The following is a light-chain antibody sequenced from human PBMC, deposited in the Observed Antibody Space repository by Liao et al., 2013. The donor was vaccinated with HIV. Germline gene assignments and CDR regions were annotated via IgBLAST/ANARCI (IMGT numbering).Light chain of an antibody. Sequence: SYELNQPPSVSVSPGQTASITCSGDKLGDKYACWYQQKPGQSPVLAIYQDSKRPSGIPERFSGSNSGNTATLTISGTQAMDEADYYCQVWDSSSDHQGVFGGGTKLTVL. J-gene: IGLJ2*01. CDR1: KLGDKY. V-gene: IGLV3-1*01. CDR3: QVWDSSSDHQGV. CDR2: QDS.